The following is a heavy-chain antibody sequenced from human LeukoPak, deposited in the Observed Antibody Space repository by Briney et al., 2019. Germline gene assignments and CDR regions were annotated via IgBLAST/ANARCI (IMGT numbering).Heavy chain of an antibody. CDR3: ASYHSSGSHYY. J-gene: IGHJ4*02. CDR1: GFTFSSYG. D-gene: IGHD6-19*01. V-gene: IGHV3-33*03. CDR2: IWYDGSNK. Sequence: LTGGSLRLSCVASGFTFSSYGMHWVRQAPGKGLEWVAVIWYDGSNKNYADSVKGRFTISRDNSKNTVYLQMNSLRGEDTAVYYCASYHSSGSHYYWGQGTLVTVSS.